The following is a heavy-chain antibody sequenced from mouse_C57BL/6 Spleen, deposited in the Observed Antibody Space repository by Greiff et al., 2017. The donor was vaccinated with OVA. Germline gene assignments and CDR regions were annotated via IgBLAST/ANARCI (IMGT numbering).Heavy chain of an antibody. D-gene: IGHD1-3*01. CDR2: IHPNSGST. J-gene: IGHJ4*01. CDR1: GYTFTSYW. V-gene: IGHV1-64*01. CDR3: ARKVVAPHAMDY. Sequence: VQLQQPGAELVKPGASVTLSCKASGYTFTSYWMHWVKQRPGQGLEWIGMIHPNSGSTNYNEKFKSKATLTVDKSSSTAYMQLSSLTSEDSAVYYCARKVVAPHAMDYWGQGTSVTVSS.